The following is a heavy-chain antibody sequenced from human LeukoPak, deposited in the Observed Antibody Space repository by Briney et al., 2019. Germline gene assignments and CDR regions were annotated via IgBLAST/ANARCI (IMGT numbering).Heavy chain of an antibody. V-gene: IGHV1-46*01. D-gene: IGHD3-3*01. CDR3: ATLDFWSGYLYY. CDR1: GYTFTSYY. CDR2: INPSGGST. J-gene: IGHJ4*02. Sequence: ASVKFSCKASGYTFTSYYMHWVRQAPGQGLEWMGIINPSGGSTSYAQKFQGRVTMTRDTSTSTVYMELSSLRSEDTAVYYCATLDFWSGYLYYWGQGTLVTVSS.